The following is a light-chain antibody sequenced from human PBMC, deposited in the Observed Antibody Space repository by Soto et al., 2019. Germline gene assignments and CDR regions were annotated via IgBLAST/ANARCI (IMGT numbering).Light chain of an antibody. CDR1: SSDVGGYNY. CDR3: RLYTRGSTPYV. J-gene: IGLJ1*01. CDR2: DVT. Sequence: QSALTQPASVSGSPGQSITISCTGTSSDVGGYNYVSWYQQHPVKAPKLMIYDVTNRPSGVSDRFSGSKSGNTASLTISGLQAEDEADYYCRLYTRGSTPYVFGTGTKLTVL. V-gene: IGLV2-14*01.